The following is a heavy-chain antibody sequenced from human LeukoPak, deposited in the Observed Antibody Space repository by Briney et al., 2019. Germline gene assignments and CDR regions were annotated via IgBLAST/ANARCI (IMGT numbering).Heavy chain of an antibody. D-gene: IGHD3-16*01. CDR3: TRERRGSYYAFES. CDR1: GFIVSDYS. J-gene: IGHJ4*02. CDR2: VMSGRGST. V-gene: IGHV3-11*05. Sequence: GGSLRLSCAASGFIVSDYSISWLRQSPGKGPEWISYVMSGRGSTNYADSVKGRFTISRDNAKNSVALQLDGLRADDTAVYFCTRERRGSYYAFESWGQGTLVTVSS.